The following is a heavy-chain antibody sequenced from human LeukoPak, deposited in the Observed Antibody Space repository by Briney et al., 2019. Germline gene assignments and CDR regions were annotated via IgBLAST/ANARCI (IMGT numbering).Heavy chain of an antibody. V-gene: IGHV1-3*03. Sequence: ASVKVSCKASGYTFTSYTMHWVRQAPGQRLEWMGWINTGNGNTKYSQEFQGRVTITRDTSASTAYMELSSLRSEDTAVYYCARSGCSGSTCFFDYWGQGTLVTVSS. D-gene: IGHD2-15*01. CDR3: ARSGCSGSTCFFDY. J-gene: IGHJ4*02. CDR2: INTGNGNT. CDR1: GYTFTSYT.